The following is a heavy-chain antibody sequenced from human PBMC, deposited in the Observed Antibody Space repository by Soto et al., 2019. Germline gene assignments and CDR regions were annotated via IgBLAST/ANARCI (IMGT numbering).Heavy chain of an antibody. J-gene: IGHJ3*02. CDR1: GFTFSSYS. Sequence: EVQLVESGGGLVQPGGSLRLSCAASGFTFSSYSMNWVRQAPGKGLEWVSYISSSSSTIYYADSVKGRFTISRDNAKNSLYLQMNSLRDEDTAVYYCARDTYYYDSSGYPGNDAFYIWGQGTMVTVSS. D-gene: IGHD3-22*01. V-gene: IGHV3-48*02. CDR2: ISSSSSTI. CDR3: ARDTYYYDSSGYPGNDAFYI.